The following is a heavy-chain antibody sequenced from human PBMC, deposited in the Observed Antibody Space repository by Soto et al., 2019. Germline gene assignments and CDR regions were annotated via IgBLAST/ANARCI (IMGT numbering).Heavy chain of an antibody. D-gene: IGHD3-10*01. Sequence: VHLVESGGGWVETGGSLRLSCEASGFMFSSYWIRWVRQSPGEGLEWVANITQDGSEIHYLESVEGRFTIFRDNARRSLYLQMNSLRAEDTAVYFCATYSGSYFPVGHDRWGQGTLVVVSS. V-gene: IGHV3-7*01. J-gene: IGHJ4*02. CDR2: ITQDGSEI. CDR1: GFMFSSYW. CDR3: ATYSGSYFPVGHDR.